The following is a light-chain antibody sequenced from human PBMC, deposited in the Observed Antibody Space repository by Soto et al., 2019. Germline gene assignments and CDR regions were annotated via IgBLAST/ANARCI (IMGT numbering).Light chain of an antibody. J-gene: IGLJ1*01. CDR1: SSDVGGYNY. V-gene: IGLV2-14*01. Sequence: QSVLTQPASVSGSPGQSIAISCTGTSSDVGGYNYVCWYQQHPGKAPKLMIYDVSNRPSGVSDRFSGSKSGNTASLTISGIQAEDEADYYCSSYTSTSTYGFGTGTKVTVL. CDR3: SSYTSTSTYG. CDR2: DVS.